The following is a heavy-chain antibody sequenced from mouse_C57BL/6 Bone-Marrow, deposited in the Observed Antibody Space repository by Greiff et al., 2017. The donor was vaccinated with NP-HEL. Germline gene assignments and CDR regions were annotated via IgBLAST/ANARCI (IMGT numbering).Heavy chain of an antibody. D-gene: IGHD2-3*01. Sequence: VQLQQSGAELVRPGASVTLSCKASGYTFTDYEMHWVKQTPVHGLEWIGAIDPETGGTAYNQKFKGKAILTADKSSSTTYMELRSLTSEDSAVYYCTRMGYWVVDYWGQGTTLTVSS. J-gene: IGHJ2*01. CDR1: GYTFTDYE. V-gene: IGHV1-15*01. CDR2: IDPETGGT. CDR3: TRMGYWVVDY.